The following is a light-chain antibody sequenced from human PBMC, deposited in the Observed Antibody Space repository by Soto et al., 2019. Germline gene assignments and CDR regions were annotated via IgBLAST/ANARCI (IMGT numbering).Light chain of an antibody. V-gene: IGKV1-13*02. CDR3: QPFNTYPIT. J-gene: IGKJ5*01. CDR2: DVS. CDR1: QDIRGA. Sequence: AIQLTQSPSSLSASVGDRVTITCRASQDIRGALAWYQQKPGKPPKLLIFDVSSLQSGVPSRFSGSGSGTDFTLTISILQAEDFATYYCQPFNTYPITFGQGTRLEIK.